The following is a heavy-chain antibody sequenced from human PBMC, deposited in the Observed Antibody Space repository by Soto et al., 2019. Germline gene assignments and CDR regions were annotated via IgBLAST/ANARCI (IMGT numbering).Heavy chain of an antibody. D-gene: IGHD3-3*01. CDR2: ISSSSSYI. CDR1: GFTFSSYS. CDR3: ARDRSYDFWANYYYYYGMDV. Sequence: EVQLVESGGGLVKPGGSLRLSCAASGFTFSSYSMNWVRQAPGKGLEWVSSISSSSSYIYYADSVKGRFTISRDNAKNSLYLQMNSLRAEDTAVYYCARDRSYDFWANYYYYYGMDVWGQGTTVAVSS. J-gene: IGHJ6*02. V-gene: IGHV3-21*01.